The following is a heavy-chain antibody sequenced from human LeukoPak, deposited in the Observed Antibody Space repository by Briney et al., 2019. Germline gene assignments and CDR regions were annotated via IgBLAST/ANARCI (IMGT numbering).Heavy chain of an antibody. D-gene: IGHD6-13*01. J-gene: IGHJ4*02. CDR1: GFTFSSYN. Sequence: PGGSLRLSCAASGFTFSSYNMNWVRQAPGKGLEWVSSISSTSNYIYYADSVKGRFTISRDNSKNTLYLQMNSLRAEDTAVYYCGRGGKVEQLVLARWGQGSLVTVSS. CDR3: GRGGKVEQLVLAR. CDR2: ISSTSNYI. V-gene: IGHV3-21*01.